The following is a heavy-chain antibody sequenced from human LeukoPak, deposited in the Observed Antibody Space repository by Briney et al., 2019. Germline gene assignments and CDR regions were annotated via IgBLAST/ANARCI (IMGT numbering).Heavy chain of an antibody. Sequence: GGSLRLSCGASELAFKNVWMSWVRQAPGKGLEWVGRISSKSDGGTTDYAAPVKGRFTISRDNAKNSLYLQMNSLRAEDTAVYYCAREAYYDFWSGYPFFDYWGQGTLVTVSS. D-gene: IGHD3-3*01. CDR2: ISSKSDGGTT. CDR3: AREAYYDFWSGYPFFDY. V-gene: IGHV3-15*01. J-gene: IGHJ4*02. CDR1: ELAFKNVW.